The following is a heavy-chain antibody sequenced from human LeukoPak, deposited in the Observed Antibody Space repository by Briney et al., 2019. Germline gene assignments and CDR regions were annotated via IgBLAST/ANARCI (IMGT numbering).Heavy chain of an antibody. V-gene: IGHV3-30*03. CDR1: GFTFSRFG. CDR2: ISFDGGNK. CDR3: ARDGIVGSPLFKFDY. Sequence: GGSLRLSCAASGFTFSRFGMHWVRQAPGKGLEWVAIISFDGGNKYYADSVKGRFTISRDNSKNTLYLQMNSLRAEDTAVYYCARDGIVGSPLFKFDYWGQGTLVTVSS. D-gene: IGHD1-26*01. J-gene: IGHJ4*02.